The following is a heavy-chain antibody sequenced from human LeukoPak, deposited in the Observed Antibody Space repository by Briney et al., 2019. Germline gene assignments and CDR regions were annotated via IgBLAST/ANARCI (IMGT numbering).Heavy chain of an antibody. CDR3: ARTPDYYDSSGYYEVVNNFDY. Sequence: GGSLRLSCAASGFTFSSYWMSWVRQAPGKGLEWVANIKQDGSEKHYVDSVKGRFTIPRDNAKNSLYLQMNSLRAEDTAVYYCARTPDYYDSSGYYEVVNNFDYWGQGTLVTVSS. J-gene: IGHJ4*02. CDR2: IKQDGSEK. D-gene: IGHD3-22*01. CDR1: GFTFSSYW. V-gene: IGHV3-7*04.